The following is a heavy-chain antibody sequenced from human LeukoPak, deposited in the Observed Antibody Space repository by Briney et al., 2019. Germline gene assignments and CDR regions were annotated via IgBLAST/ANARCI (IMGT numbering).Heavy chain of an antibody. CDR1: GGSLSSYY. D-gene: IGHD5-18*01. CDR3: ARGGYSYGSYYFDY. Sequence: SETLSLTCTVSGGSLSSYYWSWIRQPPGNGLEWIGYIYYSGSTNYNPSLKSRVTISVDTSKNQFSLKLSSVTAADTAVYYCARGGYSYGSYYFDYWGQGTLVTVSS. CDR2: IYYSGST. J-gene: IGHJ4*02. V-gene: IGHV4-59*01.